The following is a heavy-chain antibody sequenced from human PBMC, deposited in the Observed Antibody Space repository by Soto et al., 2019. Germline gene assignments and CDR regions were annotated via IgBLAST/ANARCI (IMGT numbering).Heavy chain of an antibody. CDR1: GGSFSGYY. J-gene: IGHJ5*02. V-gene: IGHV4-34*01. Sequence: QVQLQQWGAGLLKLSVTLSLTCAVYGGSFSGYYWSWIRQPPGKGLEWIGEINDSGRTNYNPSHKSRVTISVDTSKNQFSLKLSSVTAADTAVYYCAGLDIVVGWFDPWGQGTLVTVSS. CDR2: INDSGRT. CDR3: AGLDIVVGWFDP. D-gene: IGHD2-15*01.